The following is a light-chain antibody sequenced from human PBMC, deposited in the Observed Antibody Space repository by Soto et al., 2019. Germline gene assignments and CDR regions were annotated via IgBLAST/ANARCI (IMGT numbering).Light chain of an antibody. J-gene: IGKJ5*01. CDR2: AAS. CDR3: QQSDSIPIT. Sequence: DIQMTHSPSSLSASVVYRVTIPCRASQTITRNLNWYQQKPGTAPKLLIYAASSLQSGVPSRFSGSGSGTDFTLAISSLQPEDFATYYCQQSDSIPITFGQGTRLEI. CDR1: QTITRN. V-gene: IGKV1-39*01.